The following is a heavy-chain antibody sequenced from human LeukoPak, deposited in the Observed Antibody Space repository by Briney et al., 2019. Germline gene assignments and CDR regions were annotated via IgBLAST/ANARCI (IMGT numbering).Heavy chain of an antibody. D-gene: IGHD1-1*01. Sequence: ASVKVSCKASGYTVTSYGISWVRQAPGQGLEWMGWISAYNGNTNYAQKLQGRVTMTTDTSTSTAYMELRSLRSDDTAVYYCARVRYNWNDEDYYYFMDVWGKGTTVTVSS. CDR1: GYTVTSYG. V-gene: IGHV1-18*01. CDR2: ISAYNGNT. J-gene: IGHJ6*03. CDR3: ARVRYNWNDEDYYYFMDV.